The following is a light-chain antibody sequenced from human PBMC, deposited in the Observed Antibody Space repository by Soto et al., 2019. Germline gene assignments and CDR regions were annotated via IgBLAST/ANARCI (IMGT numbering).Light chain of an antibody. V-gene: IGLV2-11*01. CDR2: DVG. Sequence: QSVLTQPRSVSGSPGQSVTISCTGTRSDVGGYNYVSWYQQHPGKAPKLMIYDVGKRPSGVPDRFSGSKSGNTASLTISGLQAEDEADYYCCSYAGSYVFGTGTKVTVL. J-gene: IGLJ1*01. CDR3: CSYAGSYV. CDR1: RSDVGGYNY.